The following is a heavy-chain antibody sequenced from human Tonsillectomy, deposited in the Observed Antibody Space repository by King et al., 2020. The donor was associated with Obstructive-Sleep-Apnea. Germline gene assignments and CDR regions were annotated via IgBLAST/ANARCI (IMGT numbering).Heavy chain of an antibody. CDR3: ARPALDRYKFLTHAFDI. J-gene: IGHJ3*02. CDR2: IIPIFGTA. D-gene: IGHD3-9*01. V-gene: IGHV1-69*01. CDR1: GGTFSSYA. Sequence: VQLVESGAEVKKPGSSVKVSCKASGGTFSSYAISWVRQAPGQGLEWMGGIIPIFGTANYAQKFQGRVTITADESTSTAYMELSSLRSEDTAVYYCARPALDRYKFLTHAFDIGGQGTMVTVS.